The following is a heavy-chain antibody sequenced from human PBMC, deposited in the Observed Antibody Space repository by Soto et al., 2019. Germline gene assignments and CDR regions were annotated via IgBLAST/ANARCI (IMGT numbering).Heavy chain of an antibody. V-gene: IGHV1-18*01. CDR3: ARDGVGGGAAGISYYHHGMDV. CDR1: GYTFTNYG. J-gene: IGHJ6*02. D-gene: IGHD6-13*01. CDR2: ISTDNGNT. Sequence: ASVKVSCKASGYTFTNYGISWVRQAPGQGLEWMGWISTDNGNTNSARKLQGRVTMTTDTSTSTAYMELRSLRSDDTAMYYCARDGVGGGAAGISYYHHGMDVWGQGTTVTVPS.